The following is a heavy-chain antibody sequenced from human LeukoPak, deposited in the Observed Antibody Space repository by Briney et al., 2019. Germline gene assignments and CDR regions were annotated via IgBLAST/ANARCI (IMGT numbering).Heavy chain of an antibody. Sequence: GGSLRLSCAASGFTFDNYAMSWVRQAPGKGLEWVSGISGSGGTTNYADSVKGRLTISRDNSKSTLSLQMNSLRADDTAVYYCAKGYSSGWYYFDYWGQGTLVTVSS. J-gene: IGHJ4*02. D-gene: IGHD6-19*01. CDR3: AKGYSSGWYYFDY. CDR1: GFTFDNYA. V-gene: IGHV3-23*01. CDR2: ISGSGGTT.